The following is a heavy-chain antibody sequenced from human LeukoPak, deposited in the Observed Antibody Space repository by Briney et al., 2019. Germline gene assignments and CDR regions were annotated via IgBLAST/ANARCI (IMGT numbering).Heavy chain of an antibody. Sequence: PGGSLRLSCAASGFTFSDCYMSWIRQAPGKGLEWVSYISSSSSTIYYADSVKGRFTISRDNAKNSLYLQMNSLRAEDTAVYYCARDLRGQPYYFDYWGQGTLVTVPS. CDR2: ISSSSSTI. J-gene: IGHJ4*02. CDR3: ARDLRGQPYYFDY. CDR1: GFTFSDCY. D-gene: IGHD5-18*01. V-gene: IGHV3-11*04.